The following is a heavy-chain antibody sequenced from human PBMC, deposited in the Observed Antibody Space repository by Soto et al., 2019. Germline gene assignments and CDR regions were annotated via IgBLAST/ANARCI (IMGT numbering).Heavy chain of an antibody. CDR3: AKELNYDYIWGSLDY. Sequence: PGGSLRLSCAASGFTFDDYAMHWVRQAPGKGLEWVSGISWNSGSIGYADSVKGRFTISRDNAKNSLYLQMNSLRAEDTALYYCAKELNYDYIWGSLDYWGQGT. V-gene: IGHV3-9*01. D-gene: IGHD3-16*01. CDR2: ISWNSGSI. J-gene: IGHJ4*02. CDR1: GFTFDDYA.